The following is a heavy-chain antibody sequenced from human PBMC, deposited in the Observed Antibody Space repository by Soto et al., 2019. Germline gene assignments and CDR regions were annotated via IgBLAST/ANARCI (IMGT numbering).Heavy chain of an antibody. CDR2: ISGSDDST. J-gene: IGHJ4*02. Sequence: EVQLLESGGGLVQPGESLRLSCAASGFTFISYAMSWVRQAPGKGLEWVSVISGSDDSTYYADSVKGRFTISRDNSKNPLYLQMNSLRAEDTAVYYCAKRSSSSTFDYWGQGTLVTVSS. V-gene: IGHV3-23*01. D-gene: IGHD6-6*01. CDR3: AKRSSSSTFDY. CDR1: GFTFISYA.